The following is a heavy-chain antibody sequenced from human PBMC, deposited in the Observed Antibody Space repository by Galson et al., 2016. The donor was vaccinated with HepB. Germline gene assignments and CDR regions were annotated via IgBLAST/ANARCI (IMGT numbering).Heavy chain of an antibody. V-gene: IGHV3-23*01. D-gene: IGHD3-16*02. J-gene: IGHJ4*02. CDR2: MAGVGGNT. Sequence: PGRGLEWVATMAGVGGNTHYPDSVKGRFTISRDNSKNTLSLQMNSLRAEDTALYYCARDVGGIMFDYWGQGTLVTVSS. CDR3: ARDVGGIMFDY.